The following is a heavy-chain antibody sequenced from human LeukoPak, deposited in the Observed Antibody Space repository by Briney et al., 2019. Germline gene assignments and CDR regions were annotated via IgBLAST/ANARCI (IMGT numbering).Heavy chain of an antibody. D-gene: IGHD3-10*01. Sequence: PSEALSLTCTVSGGSVSSGSYHWSWIRQPPGKGLEWIGYIYYSGSTNYNPSLKSRVTISVDTSKNQFSLKLSSVTAADTAVYYCAGYYGSGSYYSYNWFDPWGQGTLVTVSS. V-gene: IGHV4-61*01. CDR3: AGYYGSGSYYSYNWFDP. CDR2: IYYSGST. J-gene: IGHJ5*02. CDR1: GGSVSSGSYH.